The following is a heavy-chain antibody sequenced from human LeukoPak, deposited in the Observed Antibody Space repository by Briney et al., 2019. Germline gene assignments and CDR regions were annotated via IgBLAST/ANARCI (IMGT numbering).Heavy chain of an antibody. J-gene: IGHJ4*02. V-gene: IGHV1-2*02. D-gene: IGHD3-10*01. CDR2: INPNSGGT. Sequence: ASVKVSCKASGYTFTGYYMHWVRQASGQGLECMGWINPNSGGTNYAQKFQGRVTMTRDTSISTAYMELSRLRSDDTAVYYCARDSGERGSGSYLIAYWGQGTLVTVSS. CDR1: GYTFTGYY. CDR3: ARDSGERGSGSYLIAY.